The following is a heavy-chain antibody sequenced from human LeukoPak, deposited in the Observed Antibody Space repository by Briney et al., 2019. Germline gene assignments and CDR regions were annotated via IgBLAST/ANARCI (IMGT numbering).Heavy chain of an antibody. Sequence: PGGSLRLSCAASGFTFSSYSMNWVRQAPGKGLEWVSSISSSSSYIYYADSVKGRFTISRDNAKSTVHLQMNSLRAEDTATYYCARDQVGTMPLDFWGQGTLVTVSS. V-gene: IGHV3-21*06. CDR2: ISSSSSYI. CDR3: ARDQVGTMPLDF. J-gene: IGHJ4*02. CDR1: GFTFSSYS. D-gene: IGHD1-26*01.